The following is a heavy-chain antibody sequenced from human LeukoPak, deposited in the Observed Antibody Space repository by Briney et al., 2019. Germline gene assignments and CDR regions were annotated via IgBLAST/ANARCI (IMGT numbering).Heavy chain of an antibody. J-gene: IGHJ3*02. CDR2: ISSTARYK. CDR3: ARDRGTLTLVDAFDI. V-gene: IGHV3-21*01. CDR1: GFAFRSYT. D-gene: IGHD4-17*01. Sequence: GGSLRLSCAASGFAFRSYTMNWVRLAPGKGLEWVSSISSTARYKYYADSVKGRFTISRDNANNSLSLEMDSLRAEDTAVYFCARDRGTLTLVDAFDIRGPGTTVTVSS.